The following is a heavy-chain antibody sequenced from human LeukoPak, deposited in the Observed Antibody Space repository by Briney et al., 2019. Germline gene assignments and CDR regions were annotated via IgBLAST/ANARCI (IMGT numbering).Heavy chain of an antibody. CDR2: INSDGSST. V-gene: IGHV3-74*01. Sequence: GGSLRLSCAASGFTLSSYWMHWVRQDPGKGLVWVSRINSDGSSTSYADSVKGRFTISRDNSKNTMYLQMNSLAAEDTAIYYCARGPTMYGLDVWGQGTTVTVSS. CDR3: ARGPTMYGLDV. CDR1: GFTLSSYW. J-gene: IGHJ6*02.